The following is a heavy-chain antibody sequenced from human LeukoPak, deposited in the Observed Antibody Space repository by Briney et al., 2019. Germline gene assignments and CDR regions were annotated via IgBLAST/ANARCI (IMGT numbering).Heavy chain of an antibody. CDR2: IDPSDSYT. CDR3: VRLGYSSGASRDNNWFDP. CDR1: GYSFTSYW. V-gene: IGHV5-10-1*01. J-gene: IGHJ5*02. D-gene: IGHD6-19*01. Sequence: GESLKISCKGSGYSFTSYWISWVRQMPGKGLEWMGRIDPSDSYTNYSPSFQGHVTISADKSISTAYLQWSSLKASDTAMYYCVRLGYSSGASRDNNWFDPWGQGTLVTVSS.